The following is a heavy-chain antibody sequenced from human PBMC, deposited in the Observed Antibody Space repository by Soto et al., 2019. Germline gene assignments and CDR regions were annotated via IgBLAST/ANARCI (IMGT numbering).Heavy chain of an antibody. CDR2: TYYSGNT. Sequence: SETLSLTCTVSGGSISSGGYYWNWIRQHPGKGLEWIGYTYYSGNTYHNPSLNSRVTISADTSKSQFSLKLSSVTAADTAVYYCARLSSSGWPIEYWGQGTLVTVSS. D-gene: IGHD6-19*01. CDR3: ARLSSSGWPIEY. CDR1: GGSISSGGYY. J-gene: IGHJ4*02. V-gene: IGHV4-31*03.